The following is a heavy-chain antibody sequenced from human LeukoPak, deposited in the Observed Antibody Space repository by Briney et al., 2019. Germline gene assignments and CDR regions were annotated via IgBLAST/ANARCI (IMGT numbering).Heavy chain of an antibody. Sequence: GGSLRLSCAASGFSFSSYWMGWVRRAPGKRLEWVANMNIDGSEKYYADSAKGRFTISRDNARNSVYLQMNSLRVEDTAVYYCARDPVEWELLLDYWGQGTLVTVSS. V-gene: IGHV3-7*01. CDR3: ARDPVEWELLLDY. J-gene: IGHJ4*02. CDR2: MNIDGSEK. D-gene: IGHD1-26*01. CDR1: GFSFSSYW.